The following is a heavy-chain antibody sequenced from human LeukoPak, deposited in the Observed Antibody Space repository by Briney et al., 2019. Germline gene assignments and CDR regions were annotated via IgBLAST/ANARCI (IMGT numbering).Heavy chain of an antibody. CDR2: TYYRSKWYN. CDR1: GDSVSSNSAA. J-gene: IGHJ4*02. CDR3: ARGITGRNDY. D-gene: IGHD1-26*01. V-gene: IGHV6-1*01. Sequence: SQTLSLTCAISGDSVSSNSAAWNWVRQSPSRGLEWLGRTYYRSKWYNEYADSVKSRITINPDASKNQFSLHLNSVTPEDTAVYYCARGITGRNDYWGQGTLVTVSS.